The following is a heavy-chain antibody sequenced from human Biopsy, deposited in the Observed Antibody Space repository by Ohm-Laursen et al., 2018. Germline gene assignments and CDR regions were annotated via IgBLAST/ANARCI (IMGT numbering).Heavy chain of an antibody. Sequence: SDTLSLTCAVSGYSISTGYYWGWIRQPPGKGLEWIGSIFHTGTTYYNPSLKSRVTISVDTSKNQFSLKLISVTAAGTAVYYCARGRLRAVARFDYWGQGTLVTVSS. V-gene: IGHV4-38-2*01. J-gene: IGHJ4*02. CDR2: IFHTGTT. CDR3: ARGRLRAVARFDY. CDR1: GYSISTGYY. D-gene: IGHD6-19*01.